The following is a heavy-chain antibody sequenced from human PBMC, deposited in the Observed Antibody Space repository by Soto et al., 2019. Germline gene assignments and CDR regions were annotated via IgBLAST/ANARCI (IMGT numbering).Heavy chain of an antibody. J-gene: IGHJ6*02. D-gene: IGHD3-10*01. Sequence: EVPLVESGGGLVQPGGSLRLSCAASGFTVSDNYMSWVRQAPGKGLEWVSIIYGGGSTYYADSVKGRFTISRDNSKNTLFLQMNNLRAEDTAVYYCARDLFGNYGMDVWGQGTTVTVSS. CDR3: ARDLFGNYGMDV. V-gene: IGHV3-66*01. CDR2: IYGGGST. CDR1: GFTVSDNY.